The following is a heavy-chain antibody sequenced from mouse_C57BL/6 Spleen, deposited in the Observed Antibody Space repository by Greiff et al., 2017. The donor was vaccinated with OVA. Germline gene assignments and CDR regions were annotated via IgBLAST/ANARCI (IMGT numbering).Heavy chain of an antibody. CDR3: VRDRGTTVDWYFDV. CDR2: IKYDGSST. Sequence: DVMLVESEGGLVQPGSSMKLSCTASGFTFSDYYMAWVRQVPEKGIEWVANIKYDGSSTYYLDSLNSRFIISRGNAKNVLYLQVSSLKSEDTATYYCVRDRGTTVDWYFDVWGTGTTVTVAS. J-gene: IGHJ1*03. V-gene: IGHV5-16*01. D-gene: IGHD1-1*01. CDR1: GFTFSDYY.